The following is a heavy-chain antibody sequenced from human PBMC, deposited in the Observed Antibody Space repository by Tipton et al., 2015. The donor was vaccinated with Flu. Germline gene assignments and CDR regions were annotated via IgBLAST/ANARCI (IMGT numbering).Heavy chain of an antibody. CDR2: INHSGGP. V-gene: IGHV4-34*01. D-gene: IGHD5-12*01. Sequence: AGLVKPSETLSLTCAVYGGSFSGYYWSWIRQPPGKGLEWIGEINHSGGPNYNPSLKSRVIISVDTSKNQFSLKVTSLTAADTAVYYCARGNGYANAYLDFWGQGTLVTVSS. CDR3: ARGNGYANAYLDF. CDR1: GGSFSGYY. J-gene: IGHJ4*02.